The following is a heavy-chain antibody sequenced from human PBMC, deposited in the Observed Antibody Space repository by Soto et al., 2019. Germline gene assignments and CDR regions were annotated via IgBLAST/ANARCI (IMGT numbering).Heavy chain of an antibody. V-gene: IGHV4-34*01. Sequence: QVQLQQWGAGLLKPSETLSLTCAVYGGSFSGYYWSWIRQPPGNGPEWIGEIKHSGSTNYNPSLKSRVTISVDTSKNQFSLKLSSVTAADTAVYYCARKPDLKHYYDRLRSAKFDPWGQGTLVTVSS. CDR1: GGSFSGYY. D-gene: IGHD3-22*01. J-gene: IGHJ5*02. CDR2: IKHSGST. CDR3: ARKPDLKHYYDRLRSAKFDP.